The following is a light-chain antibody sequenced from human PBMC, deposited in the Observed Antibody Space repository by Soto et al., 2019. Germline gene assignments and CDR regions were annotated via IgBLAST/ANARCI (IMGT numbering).Light chain of an antibody. J-gene: IGKJ4*01. V-gene: IGKV1-8*01. Sequence: AIRMTQSPSSLSSSTGDRATITCRASQGISSYLAWYQQKPGKAPKLLIYAASTLQSGVPSRFSGSGSGTDFTLTISCLQSEDFATYYCQQYCSYPLTFGGGTKVEIK. CDR1: QGISSY. CDR3: QQYCSYPLT. CDR2: AAS.